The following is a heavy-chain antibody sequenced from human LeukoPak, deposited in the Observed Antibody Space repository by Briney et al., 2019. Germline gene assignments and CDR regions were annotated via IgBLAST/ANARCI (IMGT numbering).Heavy chain of an antibody. CDR1: GGTFSSYA. D-gene: IGHD2-2*01. V-gene: IGHV1-69*05. CDR2: IIPIFGTA. Sequence: SVKVSCKASGGTFSSYAISWVRQAPGQGLEWMGGIIPIFGTANYAQKFQGRVTITTDESTSTAYMELSSLRSEDTAVYYCARAVVVPAANDAFDIWGQGTMVTVSS. J-gene: IGHJ3*02. CDR3: ARAVVVPAANDAFDI.